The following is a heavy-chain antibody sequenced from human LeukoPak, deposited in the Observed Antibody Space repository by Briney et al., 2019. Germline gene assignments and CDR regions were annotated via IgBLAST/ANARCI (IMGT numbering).Heavy chain of an antibody. J-gene: IGHJ5*02. CDR2: IYYNGIT. Sequence: MPSETLSLTCTVSGGSISGYYWSWIRQSPGKGLEWIGYIYYNGITNYNPSLKSRVTISVDMSKIQLSLKLNSVTAADTAVYYCARAVRAGFDPWGQGTLVTVSS. CDR3: ARAVRAGFDP. CDR1: GGSISGYY. V-gene: IGHV4-59*01.